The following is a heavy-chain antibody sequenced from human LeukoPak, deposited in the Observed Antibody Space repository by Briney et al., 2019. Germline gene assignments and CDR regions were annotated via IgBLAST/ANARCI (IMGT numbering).Heavy chain of an antibody. D-gene: IGHD3-22*01. CDR1: GGSISSSSYY. CDR2: IYYSGST. V-gene: IGHV4-39*01. Sequence: SETLSLTCTVSGGSISSSSYYWGWIRQPPGKGREWIGSIYYSGSTYYNPSLKSRVTISVDTSKNQFSLKLSSVTAADTAVYYCASLTYYYDSSGYNWGQGTPVTVSS. J-gene: IGHJ4*02. CDR3: ASLTYYYDSSGYN.